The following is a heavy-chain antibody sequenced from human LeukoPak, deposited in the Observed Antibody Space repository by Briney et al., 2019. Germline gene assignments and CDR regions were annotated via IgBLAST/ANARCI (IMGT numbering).Heavy chain of an antibody. CDR2: INPNSGGT. J-gene: IGHJ5*02. V-gene: IGHV1-2*02. D-gene: IGHD4-17*01. CDR3: ARVRDYGDYADT. CDR1: GYTFTGYY. Sequence: ASVKVSCKASGYTFTGYYMHWVRQAPGQGLEWMGWINPNSGGTNYAQKFQGRVTMTRDTSISTAYMELSRLRSDDTAVYYYARVRDYGDYADTWGQGTLVTVSS.